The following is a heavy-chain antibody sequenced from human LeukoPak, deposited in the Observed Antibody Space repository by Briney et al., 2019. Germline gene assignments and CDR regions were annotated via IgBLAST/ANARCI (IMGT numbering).Heavy chain of an antibody. J-gene: IGHJ4*02. CDR1: GFSFSSYE. Sequence: GGSLRLSCAASGFSFSSYEMNWVRQAPGKGLEWISYISKTPSNIFYADSVKGRFTISRDNAKNSLYLQMNSLRAEDTAFYYCARSTPSYYYGSGNWGVFDFWGQGTLVTVSS. D-gene: IGHD3-10*01. V-gene: IGHV3-48*03. CDR2: ISKTPSNI. CDR3: ARSTPSYYYGSGNWGVFDF.